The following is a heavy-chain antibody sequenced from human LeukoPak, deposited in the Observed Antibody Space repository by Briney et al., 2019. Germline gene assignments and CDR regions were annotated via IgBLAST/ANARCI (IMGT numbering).Heavy chain of an antibody. V-gene: IGHV4-59*01. D-gene: IGHD3-3*01. CDR1: GGSISSYY. Sequence: PSETLSLTCTVSGGSISSYYWSWIRQPPGKGLEWIGYIYYSGSTNYNPSLKSRVTISVDTSKNQFSLKLSSVTAADTAVYYCARDSGTIFGVVGYFDYWGQGTLVTVSS. CDR2: IYYSGST. CDR3: ARDSGTIFGVVGYFDY. J-gene: IGHJ4*02.